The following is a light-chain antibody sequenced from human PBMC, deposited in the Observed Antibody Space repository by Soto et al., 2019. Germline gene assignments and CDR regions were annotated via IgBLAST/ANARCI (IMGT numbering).Light chain of an antibody. V-gene: IGKV3-11*01. CDR3: QQRSSWAS. CDR1: QSISKY. J-gene: IGKJ4*01. Sequence: EIVLTQSPATLSLSPGERATLSCRASQSISKYLAWYQQKPGQAPSLLIYDASIRATGIPARFSGSGSGTDFTPTISSLEPEDFAVYYCQQRSSWASFGGETKVEIK. CDR2: DAS.